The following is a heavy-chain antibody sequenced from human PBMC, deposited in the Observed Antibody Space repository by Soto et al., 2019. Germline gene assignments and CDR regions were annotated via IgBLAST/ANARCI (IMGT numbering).Heavy chain of an antibody. Sequence: SETLSLTCAVYGGSFSGYYWSWIRQPPGKGLEWIGEINHSGSTNYNPSLKSLVTISVDTSKNQFSLKLSSVTAADTAVYYCARGRLSAMVRPNTNFDYWGQGTLVTVSS. D-gene: IGHD3-10*01. V-gene: IGHV4-34*01. CDR1: GGSFSGYY. CDR3: ARGRLSAMVRPNTNFDY. J-gene: IGHJ4*02. CDR2: INHSGST.